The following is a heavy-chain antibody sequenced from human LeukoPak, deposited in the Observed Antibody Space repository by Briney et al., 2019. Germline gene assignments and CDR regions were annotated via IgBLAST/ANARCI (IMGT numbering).Heavy chain of an antibody. V-gene: IGHV4-39*07. CDR3: AREKGYYDSSGYSFIDY. CDR2: IYYTGIT. J-gene: IGHJ4*02. D-gene: IGHD3-22*01. CDR1: GDSISSTTYN. Sequence: PSETLSLTCTVSGDSISSTTYNWGWLRQPPGKGLEWIGSIYYTGITYYNPSLKSRVTISVDTSKNQFSLKLSSVTAADTAVYYCAREKGYYDSSGYSFIDYWGQGTLVTVSS.